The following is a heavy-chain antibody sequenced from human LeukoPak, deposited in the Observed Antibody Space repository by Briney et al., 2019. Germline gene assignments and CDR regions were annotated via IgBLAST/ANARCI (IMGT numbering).Heavy chain of an antibody. CDR3: ARAIIVVVPAAEIYYYGMDV. V-gene: IGHV4-34*01. CDR1: GGSFSGYY. J-gene: IGHJ6*02. Sequence: ASETLSLTCAVYGGSFSGYYWSWIRQPPGKGLEWIGEINHSGSTNYNPSLKSRVTISVDTSKNQFSLKLSSVTAADTAVYYCARAIIVVVPAAEIYYYGMDVWGQGTTVTVSS. D-gene: IGHD2-2*01. CDR2: INHSGST.